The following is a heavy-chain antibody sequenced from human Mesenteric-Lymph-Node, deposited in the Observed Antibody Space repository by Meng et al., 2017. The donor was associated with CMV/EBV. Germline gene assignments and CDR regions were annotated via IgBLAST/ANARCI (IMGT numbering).Heavy chain of an antibody. J-gene: IGHJ6*02. CDR3: AKQQGSTTDYGMDV. CDR2: ISGSGGGT. Sequence: GGSLRLSCAASGFTFSSYWMHWVRQAPGKGLEWVSAISGSGGGTYYADSVKGRFTISRDNSKNTLYLQMNSLRADDTAVYYCAKQQGSTTDYGMDVWGQGTTVTVSS. D-gene: IGHD2/OR15-2a*01. CDR1: GFTFSSYW. V-gene: IGHV3-23*01.